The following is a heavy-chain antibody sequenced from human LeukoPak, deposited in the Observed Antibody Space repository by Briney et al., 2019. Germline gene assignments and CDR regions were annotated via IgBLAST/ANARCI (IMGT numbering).Heavy chain of an antibody. V-gene: IGHV4-38-2*01. CDR2: IYHRWGI. CDR1: GSSITSDFF. CDR3: ARNVTVGFFDY. D-gene: IGHD4-23*01. J-gene: IGHJ4*02. Sequence: PSETLSLTCAVSGSSITSDFFWGCIRQPPGKGLEWIATIYHRWGIYFNPSLKSRVTISLDASKNQFSLKLTSLTAADTAIYYCARNVTVGFFDYWGQGILVTVSS.